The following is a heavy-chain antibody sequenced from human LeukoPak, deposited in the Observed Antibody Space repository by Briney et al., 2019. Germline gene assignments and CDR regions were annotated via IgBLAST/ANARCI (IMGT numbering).Heavy chain of an antibody. V-gene: IGHV3-7*01. J-gene: IGHJ4*02. D-gene: IGHD6-19*01. CDR3: ASASSSGPYYFDY. Sequence: GGSLRLSCAAPGFTFSSYWMSWVRQAPGKGLEWVANIKQDGSEKYYVDSVKGRFTISRDNAKNSLYLQMNSLRAEDTAVYYCASASSSGPYYFDYWGQGTLVTVSS. CDR1: GFTFSSYW. CDR2: IKQDGSEK.